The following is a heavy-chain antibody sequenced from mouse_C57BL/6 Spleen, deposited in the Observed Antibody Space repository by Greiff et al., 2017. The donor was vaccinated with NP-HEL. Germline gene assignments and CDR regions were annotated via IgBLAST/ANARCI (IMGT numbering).Heavy chain of an antibody. J-gene: IGHJ1*03. D-gene: IGHD2-4*01. CDR2: ISSGSSTI. Sequence: EVKVEESGGGLVKPGGSLKLSCAASGFTFSDYGMHWVRQAPEKGLEWVAYISSGSSTIYYADTVKGRFTISRDNAKNTLFLQMTSLRSETTAMYYCARRKYDYDWYFDVWGTGTTVTVSS. CDR3: ARRKYDYDWYFDV. CDR1: GFTFSDYG. V-gene: IGHV5-17*01.